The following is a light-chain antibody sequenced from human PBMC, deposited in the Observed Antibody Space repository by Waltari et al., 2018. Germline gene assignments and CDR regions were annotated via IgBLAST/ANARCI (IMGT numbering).Light chain of an antibody. CDR3: QQYRSLPLT. CDR1: QAIGNS. CDR2: DAS. V-gene: IGKV1-33*01. Sequence: DIQMTPSPSSLSASVGARVTITCQASQAIGNSLNWFQQKPGKPPQLLIHDASILETGVPSRFSGSGSGTDFTFTINSLQPEDIATYYCQQYRSLPLTFGGGTKVEIK. J-gene: IGKJ4*01.